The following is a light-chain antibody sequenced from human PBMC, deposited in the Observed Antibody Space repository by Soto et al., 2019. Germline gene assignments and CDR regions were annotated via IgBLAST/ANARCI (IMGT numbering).Light chain of an antibody. CDR3: AAWDDSLSGVV. Sequence: QPVLTQPPSASGTPGQRVTISCSGSSSNIGSNYVYWYQQLPGTAPKLLIYRNNQRPSGVPDRFSGSKSGPSASLAISGLRSEDEADYYCAAWDDSLSGVVFGGGIKLTVL. CDR1: SSNIGSNY. CDR2: RNN. V-gene: IGLV1-47*01. J-gene: IGLJ2*01.